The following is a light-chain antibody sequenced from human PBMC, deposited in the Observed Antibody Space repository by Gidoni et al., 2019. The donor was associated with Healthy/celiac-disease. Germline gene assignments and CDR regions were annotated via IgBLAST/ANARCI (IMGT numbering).Light chain of an antibody. CDR3: NSRDSSGNHLV. Sequence: SELTQDPAESWPLGPTVRITCQGDSLRSYYASWYQQKPGQAPVLVIYGKNNRPSGIPDRFSGSSSGNTASLTITGAQAEDEADYYCNSRDSSGNHLVFGGGTKLTVL. CDR1: SLRSYY. CDR2: GKN. V-gene: IGLV3-19*01. J-gene: IGLJ3*02.